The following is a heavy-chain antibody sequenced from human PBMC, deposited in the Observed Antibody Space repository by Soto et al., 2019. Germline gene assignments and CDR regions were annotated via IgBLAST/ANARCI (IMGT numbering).Heavy chain of an antibody. J-gene: IGHJ3*02. V-gene: IGHV3-23*01. Sequence: PGGSLRLSCAASGFTFSSYARSWVRQAPGKGLEWVSAISGSGGSTYYADSVKGRFTISRDNSKNTLYLQMNSLRAEDTAVYYCAKRRTYGGNPTDAFDIWGQGTMVTVSS. CDR2: ISGSGGST. CDR1: GFTFSSYA. D-gene: IGHD4-17*01. CDR3: AKRRTYGGNPTDAFDI.